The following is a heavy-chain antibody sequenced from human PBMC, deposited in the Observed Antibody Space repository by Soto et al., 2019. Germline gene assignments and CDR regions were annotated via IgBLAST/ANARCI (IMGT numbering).Heavy chain of an antibody. D-gene: IGHD2-15*01. J-gene: IGHJ4*02. CDR3: AKHLYCSGGSCKVHSDY. CDR2: ISGSGGST. CDR1: GITFSNYA. V-gene: IGHV3-23*01. Sequence: EVQLLESGGGLVQPGGSLRLSCAASGITFSNYAMSWVRQAPGKGLEWVSAISGSGGSTYYADSVKGRFTISRDNSKNTLYLQMISLRAEDTAVYYCAKHLYCSGGSCKVHSDYWGQGTLVTVSS.